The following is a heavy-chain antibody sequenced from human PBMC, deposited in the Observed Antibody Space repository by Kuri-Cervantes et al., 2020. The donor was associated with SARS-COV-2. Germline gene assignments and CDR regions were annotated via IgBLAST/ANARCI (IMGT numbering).Heavy chain of an antibody. Sequence: GSLRLSCTLSDGSISNYYWSWIRQPPGKVLEWIGYIYHSGSTNYNPSLNSRVTISIDTSKNQFALRLSTVTAADTAVYYCARGGTYYYDRSGFDWFDPWGQGTLVTVSS. D-gene: IGHD3-22*01. CDR2: IYHSGST. CDR1: DGSISNYY. V-gene: IGHV4-59*01. J-gene: IGHJ5*02. CDR3: ARGGTYYYDRSGFDWFDP.